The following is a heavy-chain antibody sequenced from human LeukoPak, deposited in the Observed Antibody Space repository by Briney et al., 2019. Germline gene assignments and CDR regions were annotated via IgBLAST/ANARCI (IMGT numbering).Heavy chain of an antibody. CDR1: GGSISSSPYY. CDR3: AKGAGGFSYYNWFDP. V-gene: IGHV4-39*07. CDR2: IYYSGST. D-gene: IGHD5-18*01. J-gene: IGHJ5*02. Sequence: SETLSLTCTVSGGSISSSPYYWGWIRQPPGKGLEWIGSIYYSGSTYYNPSLKSRVTISVDTSKNQFSLKLASVTAADTAIYYCAKGAGGFSYYNWFDPWGQGTLVTVSS.